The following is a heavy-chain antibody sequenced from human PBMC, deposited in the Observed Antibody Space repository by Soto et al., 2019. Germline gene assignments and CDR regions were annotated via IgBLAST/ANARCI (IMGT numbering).Heavy chain of an antibody. Sequence: GASVKVSCKASGYTFTSYGISWVRQAPGQGLEWMGWISAYNGNTNYAQKLQGRVTMTTDTSTSTAYMELRSLRSDDTAVYYCAGDTAMVMGYYYYGMDVWGQGTTVTVSS. CDR3: AGDTAMVMGYYYYGMDV. D-gene: IGHD5-18*01. CDR1: GYTFTSYG. V-gene: IGHV1-18*01. J-gene: IGHJ6*02. CDR2: ISAYNGNT.